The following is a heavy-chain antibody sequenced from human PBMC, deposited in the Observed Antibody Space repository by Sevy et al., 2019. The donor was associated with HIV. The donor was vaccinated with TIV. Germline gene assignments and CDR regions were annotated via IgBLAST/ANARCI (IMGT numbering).Heavy chain of an antibody. J-gene: IGHJ2*01. CDR2: ISGSASTTYYGGAA. D-gene: IGHD6-6*01. V-gene: IGHV3-23*01. CDR1: GFTFSTYA. CDR3: ARGLLARPRGDYWYFDL. Sequence: GGSLRLSCTASGFTFSTYAMSWVRQAPGKGLEWVSGISGSASTTYYGGAAYYPDSVKGRFTITRDNAKNTLYLEMNSLRDEDSAVFHCARGLLARPRGDYWYFDLWGRGTLVTVSS.